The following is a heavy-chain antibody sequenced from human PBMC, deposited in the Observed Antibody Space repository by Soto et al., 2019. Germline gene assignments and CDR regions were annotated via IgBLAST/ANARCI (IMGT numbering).Heavy chain of an antibody. J-gene: IGHJ4*01. CDR2: ISNDGSNK. D-gene: IGHD6-13*01. Sequence: QVQLVESGGGVVQPGRSLRLSCAASGFTFSRYAMHWVRQAPGKGLEWVAVISNDGSNKYYADSVKGRFTISRDNSKNTLYMQMKSLTAEDTAVYYCARDARIAAAGPFDYWGQGTLVTVSS. CDR3: ARDARIAAAGPFDY. CDR1: GFTFSRYA. V-gene: IGHV3-30-3*01.